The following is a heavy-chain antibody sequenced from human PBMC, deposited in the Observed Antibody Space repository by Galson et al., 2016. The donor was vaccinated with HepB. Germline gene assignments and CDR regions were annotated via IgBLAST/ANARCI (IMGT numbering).Heavy chain of an antibody. CDR3: ARRTPLDYNYYGMDV. J-gene: IGHJ6*02. V-gene: IGHV3-30*03. CDR2: ISFDGSNK. Sequence: SLRLSCAASGFTFGSSGMHWVRQAPGKGLEWVAAISFDGSNKNYADSVKGRFTISKDDSKNTLYLQMNSLTAEETAMYYGARRTPLDYNYYGMDVWGQGTTVTVSS. D-gene: IGHD3-10*01. CDR1: GFTFGSSG.